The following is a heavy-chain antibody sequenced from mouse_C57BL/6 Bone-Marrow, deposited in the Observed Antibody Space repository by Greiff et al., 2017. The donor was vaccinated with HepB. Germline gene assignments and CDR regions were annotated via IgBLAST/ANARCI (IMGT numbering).Heavy chain of an antibody. CDR3: ARRGSYFDV. Sequence: QVHVKQSGAELVRPGTSVKMSCKASGYTFTNYWIGWAKQRPGHGLEWIGDIYPGGGYTNYNEKFKGKATLTADKSSSTAYMQFSSLTSEDSAIYYCARRGSYFDVWGTGTTVTVSS. CDR2: IYPGGGYT. CDR1: GYTFTNYW. V-gene: IGHV1-63*01. J-gene: IGHJ1*03.